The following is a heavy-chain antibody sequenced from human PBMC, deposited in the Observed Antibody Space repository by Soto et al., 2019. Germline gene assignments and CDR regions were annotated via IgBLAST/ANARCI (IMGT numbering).Heavy chain of an antibody. CDR3: VRLGAYYQSLDP. Sequence: SETLSLTCTVSGGSFNPNYWSWIRQPPGKGLEWVGYIYYGETTSYNPSNKSQITISLEKSKSQLSMRLNSVTAADSAVYYCVRLGAYYQSLDPWGPGTLVTVS. D-gene: IGHD2-21*01. V-gene: IGHV4-59*08. CDR2: IYYGETT. CDR1: GGSFNPNY. J-gene: IGHJ5*02.